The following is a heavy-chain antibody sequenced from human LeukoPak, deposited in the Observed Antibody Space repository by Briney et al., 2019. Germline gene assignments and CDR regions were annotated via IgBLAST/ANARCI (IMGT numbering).Heavy chain of an antibody. CDR3: AKDALDYGDYAYYFDY. CDR1: GYTFTGYY. V-gene: IGHV3-30*18. Sequence: SCKASGYTFTGYYMHWVRQAPGKGLEWVAVISYDGSNKYYADSVKGRFTISRDNSKNTLYLQMNSLRAEDTAVYYCAKDALDYGDYAYYFDYWGQGTLVTVSS. J-gene: IGHJ4*02. D-gene: IGHD4-17*01. CDR2: ISYDGSNK.